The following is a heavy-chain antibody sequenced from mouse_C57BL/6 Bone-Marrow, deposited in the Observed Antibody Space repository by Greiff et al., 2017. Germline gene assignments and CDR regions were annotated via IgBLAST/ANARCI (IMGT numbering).Heavy chain of an antibody. CDR1: GFSLTSYG. J-gene: IGHJ3*01. CDR3: DSYSNYGWFAY. V-gene: IGHV2-2*01. Sequence: VKVVESGPGLVQPSQSLSITCTVSGFSLTSYGVHWVRQSPGKGLEWLGVIWSGGSTDYNAAFISRLSISKDNSKSQVFFKMNSLQADDTAIYYCDSYSNYGWFAYWGQGTLVTVAA. CDR2: IWSGGST. D-gene: IGHD2-5*01.